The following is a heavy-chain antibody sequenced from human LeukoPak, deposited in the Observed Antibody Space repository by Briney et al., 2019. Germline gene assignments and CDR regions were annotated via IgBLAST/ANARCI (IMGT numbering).Heavy chain of an antibody. V-gene: IGHV3-23*01. CDR1: GFTFSSYG. CDR2: ISGSGGST. CDR3: AKDPSRGFGELHDY. J-gene: IGHJ4*02. Sequence: GGSLRLSCAASGFTFSSYGMSWVRQAPGKGLEWVSAISGSGGSTYYADSVKGRFTISRDNSKNTLYLQMNSLRAEDTAVYYCAKDPSRGFGELHDYWGQGTLATVSS. D-gene: IGHD3-10*01.